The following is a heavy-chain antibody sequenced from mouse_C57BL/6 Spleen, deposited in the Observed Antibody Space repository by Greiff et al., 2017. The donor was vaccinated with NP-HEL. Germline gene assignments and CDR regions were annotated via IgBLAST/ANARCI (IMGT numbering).Heavy chain of an antibody. CDR2: IYPSDSYT. J-gene: IGHJ2*01. CDR1: GYTFTSYW. D-gene: IGHD4-1*01. CDR3: ARRTGTQGGYFDY. V-gene: IGHV1-50*01. Sequence: QVQLQQPGAELVKPGASVKLSCKASGYTFTSYWMQWVKQRPGQGLEWIGEIYPSDSYTNYNQKFKGKATLTVDTSSSTAYMQLRRLTSEDSAVYYCARRTGTQGGYFDYWGQGTTLTVSS.